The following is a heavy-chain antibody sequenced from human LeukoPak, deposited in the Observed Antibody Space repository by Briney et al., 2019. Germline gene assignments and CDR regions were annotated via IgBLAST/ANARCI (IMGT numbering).Heavy chain of an antibody. D-gene: IGHD2-2*02. V-gene: IGHV3-23*01. CDR1: GFTFGDYA. J-gene: IGHJ4*02. CDR2: FSGGDGST. CDR3: AKGKVVPATIYDY. Sequence: PGRSLRLSCTASGFTFGDYAMSWVRQAPGKGLEWVSGFSGGDGSTSYADSVKGRFTISRDNSKNTLYLQMNSLRAEDTAVYYCAKGKVVPATIYDYWGQGTLVTVSS.